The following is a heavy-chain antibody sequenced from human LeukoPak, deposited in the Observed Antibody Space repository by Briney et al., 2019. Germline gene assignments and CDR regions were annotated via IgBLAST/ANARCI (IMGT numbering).Heavy chain of an antibody. CDR3: ANVGLGGVVAPVDY. D-gene: IGHD3-3*01. Sequence: GGSLRLSCAASGFTFSSYSMNWVRQAPGKGLECVSSISSSSSYIYYADSVKGRFTISRDNSKNTVYLQMNSLRAEDTAVYYCANVGLGGVVAPVDYWGQGTLVTVSS. V-gene: IGHV3-21*04. J-gene: IGHJ4*02. CDR1: GFTFSSYS. CDR2: ISSSSSYI.